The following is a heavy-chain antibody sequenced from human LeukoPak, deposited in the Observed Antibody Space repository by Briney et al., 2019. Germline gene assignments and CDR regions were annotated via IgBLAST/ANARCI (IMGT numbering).Heavy chain of an antibody. CDR2: IIPIFGTA. V-gene: IGHV1-69*13. CDR1: GGTFSSYA. CDR3: ARYDFWSGFGWFDP. Sequence: SVKVSCKASGGTFSSYAISWVRQAPGQGLEWMGGIIPIFGTANYAQKFQGRVTITVDESTSTAYMKLSSLRSEDTAVYYCARYDFWSGFGWFDPWGQGTLVTVSS. J-gene: IGHJ5*02. D-gene: IGHD3-3*01.